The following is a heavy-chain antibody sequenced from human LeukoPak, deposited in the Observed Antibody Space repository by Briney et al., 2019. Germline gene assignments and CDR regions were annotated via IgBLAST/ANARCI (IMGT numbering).Heavy chain of an antibody. CDR3: ARDQEGIVVVPAAIDY. D-gene: IGHD2-2*01. CDR1: GFTFSSYA. J-gene: IGHJ4*02. CDR2: ISYDGSNK. Sequence: GGSLRLSCAASGFTFSSYAMHWVRQAPGKGLEWVAVISYDGSNKYYADSVKGRFTISRDNSKNTLYLQMNSLRAEDTAVYYCARDQEGIVVVPAAIDYWGQGTLVTVSS. V-gene: IGHV3-30-3*01.